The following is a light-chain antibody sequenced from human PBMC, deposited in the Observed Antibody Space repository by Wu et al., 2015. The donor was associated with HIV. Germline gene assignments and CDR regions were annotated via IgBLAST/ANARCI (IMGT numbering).Light chain of an antibody. CDR2: TAS. CDR1: QGISSS. Sequence: DIQMTQSPSSLSASVGDRVTITCRASQGISSSLAWYQQKPGKVPKLLLYTASRLESGVPSRFSGSGSGTDYTLTINSLQPEDFATYYCLQHNYYPRTFGQGTKVEIK. CDR3: LQHNYYPRT. J-gene: IGKJ1*01. V-gene: IGKV1-NL1*01.